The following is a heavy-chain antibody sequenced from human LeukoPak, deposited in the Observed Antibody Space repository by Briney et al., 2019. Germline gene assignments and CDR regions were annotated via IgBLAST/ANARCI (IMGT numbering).Heavy chain of an antibody. CDR3: AKDARVRDYDFWSGYSFFDY. J-gene: IGHJ4*02. D-gene: IGHD3-3*01. CDR1: GFTFSSYA. CDR2: ISGSGGST. V-gene: IGHV3-23*01. Sequence: GGSLRLSCAASGFTFSSYAMSWVRQAPGKGLEWVSAISGSGGSTYYADSVKGRFTISRDNSKNTLYLQMNSLRAEDTAVYYCAKDARVRDYDFWSGYSFFDYWGQGTLVTVSS.